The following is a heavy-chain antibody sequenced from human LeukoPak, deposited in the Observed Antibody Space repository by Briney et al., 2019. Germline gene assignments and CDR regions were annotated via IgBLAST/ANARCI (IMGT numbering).Heavy chain of an antibody. CDR3: AREGTYGGNGFGFDY. D-gene: IGHD4-23*01. CDR1: GGYFSGYY. J-gene: IGHJ4*02. V-gene: IGHV4-34*01. CDR2: INHSGST. Sequence: SETLSLTCAVYGGYFSGYYWSWIRQPPGKGLEWIGEINHSGSTNYNPSLKSRVTISVDTSKNQFSLKLSSVTAADTAVYYCAREGTYGGNGFGFDYWGQGTLVTVSS.